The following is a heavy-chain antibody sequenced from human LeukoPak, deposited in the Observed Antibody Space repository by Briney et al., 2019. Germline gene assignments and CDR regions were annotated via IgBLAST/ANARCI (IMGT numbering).Heavy chain of an antibody. CDR1: GGSIISYY. Sequence: SETLSQTCAGSGGSIISYYLSWIRQSPGKGLEWIGYIYYSGSSNYNPSLESRVTISVDTSKNQFSLRLSTVTAADTAVYYCARLSGTWVVTLGWFHPWGQVTLVTVSS. J-gene: IGHJ5*02. V-gene: IGHV4-59*08. D-gene: IGHD4-23*01. CDR2: IYYSGSS. CDR3: ARLSGTWVVTLGWFHP.